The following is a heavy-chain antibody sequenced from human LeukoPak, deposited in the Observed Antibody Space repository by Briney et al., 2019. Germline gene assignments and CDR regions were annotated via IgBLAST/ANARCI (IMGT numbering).Heavy chain of an antibody. J-gene: IGHJ4*02. V-gene: IGHV1-2*06. CDR1: GYTFTGYY. CDR3: ARGYCYNSNCFGSFDF. D-gene: IGHD2-2*01. Sequence: ASVKVSCKASGYTFTGYYMHWVRQAPGQGLEWMGRINPNSGGTNYAQKFQGRVTMTRDTSTSTVYMELSSLRSEDTAMYYCARGYCYNSNCFGSFDFWGQGTLVTVSS. CDR2: INPNSGGT.